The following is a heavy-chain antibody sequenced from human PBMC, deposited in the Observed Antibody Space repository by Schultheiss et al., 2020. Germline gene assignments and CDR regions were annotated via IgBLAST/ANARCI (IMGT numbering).Heavy chain of an antibody. Sequence: GGSLRLSCAASGFTFSSYEMNWVRQAPGKGLEWVSYISSSGSTIYYADSVKGRFTISRDNSKNTLFLQMNSLRVDDTAVYYCARGLPFDYWGQGTLVTVS. CDR1: GFTFSSYE. CDR2: ISSSGSTI. CDR3: ARGLPFDY. V-gene: IGHV3-48*03. J-gene: IGHJ4*02.